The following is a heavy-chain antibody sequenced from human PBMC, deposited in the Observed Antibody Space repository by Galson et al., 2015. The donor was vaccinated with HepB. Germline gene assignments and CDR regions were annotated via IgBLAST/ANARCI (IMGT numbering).Heavy chain of an antibody. V-gene: IGHV3-64D*06. J-gene: IGHJ4*02. CDR3: VLEAQTTYHYGSGSFLFDY. CDR2: ISSNGGRT. Sequence: SLRLSCAASGFTFNYAMNWVRQAPGKGLEYVSHISSNGGRTFYADSVKGRFTISRDNSKKTLYLQMSSLRAEDTAVYYCVLEAQTTYHYGSGSFLFDYWGQRTLVTVSS. CDR1: GFTFNYA. D-gene: IGHD3-10*01.